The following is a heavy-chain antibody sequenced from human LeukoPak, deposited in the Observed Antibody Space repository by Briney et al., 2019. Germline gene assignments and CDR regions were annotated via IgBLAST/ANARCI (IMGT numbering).Heavy chain of an antibody. Sequence: PGGSLRLSCAASGFTFSDYYMSWIRQAPGKGLEWVSYISSSGSTIYYADSVEGRFTISRDNAKNSLYLQMNSRRAEDKAVYYGALDRGGGGIDYWGQGTLVTVSS. CDR3: ALDRGGGGIDY. CDR2: ISSSGSTI. CDR1: GFTFSDYY. V-gene: IGHV3-11*01. J-gene: IGHJ4*02. D-gene: IGHD3-16*01.